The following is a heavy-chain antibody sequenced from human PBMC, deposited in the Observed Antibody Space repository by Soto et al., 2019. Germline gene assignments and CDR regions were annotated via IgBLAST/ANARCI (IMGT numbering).Heavy chain of an antibody. Sequence: ASVKVSCKASGYTFTSYGISWVRQAPGQGLEWMGWISAYNGNTNYAQKHQGRVTMTTDTSTSTAYMELSSLRSEDTAVYYCARALPSGSYYLYYFDYWGQGTLVTVSS. CDR1: GYTFTSYG. D-gene: IGHD1-26*01. V-gene: IGHV1-18*01. CDR2: ISAYNGNT. J-gene: IGHJ4*02. CDR3: ARALPSGSYYLYYFDY.